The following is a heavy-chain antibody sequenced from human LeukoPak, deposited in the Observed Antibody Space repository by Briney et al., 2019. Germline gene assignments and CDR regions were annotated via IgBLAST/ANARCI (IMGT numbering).Heavy chain of an antibody. Sequence: SGTLSLTCTVSGGSISSSSYYWGWIRQPPGKGLEWIGSIYYSGSTYYNPSLKSRVTISVGTSKNQFSLKLSSVTAADTAVYYCARRALGEVVVVAATSAFDIWGQGTMVTVSS. CDR2: IYYSGST. J-gene: IGHJ3*02. V-gene: IGHV4-39*01. D-gene: IGHD2-15*01. CDR1: GGSISSSSYY. CDR3: ARRALGEVVVVAATSAFDI.